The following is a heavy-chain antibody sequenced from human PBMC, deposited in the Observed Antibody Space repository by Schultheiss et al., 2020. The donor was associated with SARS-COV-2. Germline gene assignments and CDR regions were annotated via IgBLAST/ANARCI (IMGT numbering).Heavy chain of an antibody. V-gene: IGHV1-69*06. CDR1: GGTFSSYA. CDR2: IIPIFGTA. Sequence: SVKVSCKASGGTFSSYAISWVRQAPGQGLEWMGGIIPIFGTANYAQKFQGRVTITEDKSTSTAYMELSSLRSEDTTVYYCASGYCSSTSCYSTLDYWGQGTLVTVSS. J-gene: IGHJ4*02. CDR3: ASGYCSSTSCYSTLDY. D-gene: IGHD2-2*01.